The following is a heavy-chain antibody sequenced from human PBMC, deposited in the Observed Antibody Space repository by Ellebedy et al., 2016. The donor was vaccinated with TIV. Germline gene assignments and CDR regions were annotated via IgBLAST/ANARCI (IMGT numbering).Heavy chain of an antibody. Sequence: GESLKISCEASGFSFRSYWMTWVRQAPGKGLEWVANIYQDGTMIHYLDSVKGRFTVSRDNAKNSLYLQMNSLKVEDTAVYYCARRGSYGDYAVQINNWFDSWGQGTLVTVYS. CDR3: ARRGSYGDYAVQINNWFDS. CDR2: IYQDGTMI. V-gene: IGHV3-7*01. CDR1: GFSFRSYW. J-gene: IGHJ5*01. D-gene: IGHD4-17*01.